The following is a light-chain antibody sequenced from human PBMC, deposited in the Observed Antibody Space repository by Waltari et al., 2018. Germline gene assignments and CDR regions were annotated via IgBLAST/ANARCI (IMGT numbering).Light chain of an antibody. CDR2: EKP. Sequence: QSVLTQPPSVSAAPGQRVTISCSGGSSNIGNNYVSWYRQFPGTAPKLLIYEKPGRPSGSPGRFSGSKSGTSATLDITGLQAGDEADYYCGTWDSSLSGAVFGGGTHLTVL. J-gene: IGLJ7*01. V-gene: IGLV1-51*02. CDR3: GTWDSSLSGAV. CDR1: SSNIGNNY.